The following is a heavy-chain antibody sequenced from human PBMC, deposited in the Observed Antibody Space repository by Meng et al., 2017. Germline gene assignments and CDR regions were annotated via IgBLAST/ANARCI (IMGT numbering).Heavy chain of an antibody. CDR3: ARQRGPDF. V-gene: IGHV4-34*01. CDR2: INEFGST. J-gene: IGHJ4*02. CDR1: GGSFSGYY. D-gene: IGHD5-12*01. Sequence: VQLQQWGAGLLRPSETLSLTGAVYGGSFSGYYWNWIRQPPGKGLEWIGEINEFGSTNYNPSLKSRVTILVDTSKNQFSLKLRSVTAADTAVYYCARQRGPDFWGQGSLVTVSS.